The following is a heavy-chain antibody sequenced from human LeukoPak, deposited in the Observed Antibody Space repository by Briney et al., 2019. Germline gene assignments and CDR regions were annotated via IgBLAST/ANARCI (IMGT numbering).Heavy chain of an antibody. Sequence: GGSLRLSCAASGFTFSGFAMSWARQAPGKGLEWVSFISSSSITIYYADSVKGRFTISRDNAEKSLYLQMNSLRAEDTAVYYCARDRGGSYSAIDYWGQGTLVTVSS. V-gene: IGHV3-48*04. J-gene: IGHJ4*02. D-gene: IGHD2-15*01. CDR2: ISSSSITI. CDR1: GFTFSGFA. CDR3: ARDRGGSYSAIDY.